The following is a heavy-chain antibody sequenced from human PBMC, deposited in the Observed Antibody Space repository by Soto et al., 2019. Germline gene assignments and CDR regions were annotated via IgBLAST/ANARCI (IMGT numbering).Heavy chain of an antibody. CDR1: GFTFSSYS. CDR2: ISSSSSYI. CDR3: ARDYHYDYIWGSYRSNYFDY. J-gene: IGHJ4*02. D-gene: IGHD3-16*02. Sequence: GGSLRLSCAASGFTFSSYSMNWVRQAPGKGLEWVSSISSSSSYIYYADSVKGRFTISRDNAKNSLYLQMNSLRAEDTAVYYRARDYHYDYIWGSYRSNYFDYWGQGTLVTVSS. V-gene: IGHV3-21*01.